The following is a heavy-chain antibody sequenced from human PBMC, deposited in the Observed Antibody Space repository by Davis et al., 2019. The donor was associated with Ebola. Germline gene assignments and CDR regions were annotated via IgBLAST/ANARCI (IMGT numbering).Heavy chain of an antibody. Sequence: MPSETLSLTCTVSGGSISSSSYYWGWIRQPPGKGLEWIGSIYYSGSTYYNPSLKSRFTISVHTSNNQFSLKLRSVTAADTAVYYCARATYSNDNWFDPWGQGTLVTVSS. CDR3: ARATYSNDNWFDP. CDR2: IYYSGST. CDR1: GGSISSSSYY. J-gene: IGHJ5*02. D-gene: IGHD4-11*01. V-gene: IGHV4-39*07.